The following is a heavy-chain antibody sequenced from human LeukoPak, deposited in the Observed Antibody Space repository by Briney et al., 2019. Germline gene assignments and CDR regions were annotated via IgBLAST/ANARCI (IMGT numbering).Heavy chain of an antibody. D-gene: IGHD3-22*01. CDR2: ISGSGGST. J-gene: IGHJ4*02. V-gene: IGHV3-23*01. CDR1: GFTFSSYA. CDR3: AKSVYYDSSGYLY. Sequence: PGGFLRLSCAASGFTFSSYAMSWVRQAPGKGLEWVSAISGSGGSTYYADSVKGRFTISRDNSKNTLYLQMNSLRAEDTAVYYCAKSVYYDSSGYLYWGQGTLVTVSS.